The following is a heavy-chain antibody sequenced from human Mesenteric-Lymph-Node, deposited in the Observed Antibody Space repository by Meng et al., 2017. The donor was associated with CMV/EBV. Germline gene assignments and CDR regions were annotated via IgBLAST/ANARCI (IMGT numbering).Heavy chain of an antibody. CDR3: VRGFGGGYE. V-gene: IGHV3-7*01. CDR2: IKEEGSER. Sequence: GGSLRLSCAASGFTFSSFWMSWVRQAPGKGLEWVANIKEEGSERYYVDSVEGRFTISRDNPKSSLFLQMNSLRVEDTAVYYCVRGFGGGYEWGRGTLVTVSS. D-gene: IGHD5-12*01. CDR1: GFTFSSFW. J-gene: IGHJ4*02.